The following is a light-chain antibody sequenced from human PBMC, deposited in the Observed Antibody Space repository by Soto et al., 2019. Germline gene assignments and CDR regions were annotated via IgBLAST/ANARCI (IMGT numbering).Light chain of an antibody. V-gene: IGKV3-20*01. CDR1: QSISSNF. CDR2: GAS. Sequence: EIVLTQSPGTLSLSPGEGATLSCRASQSISSNFLAWYQQKRGQAPRLLIHGASNRATGIPDRFSGSGSGTDFTLTITRREPEDFAVYYCQQYGGSPRTFGQGTKVEVK. CDR3: QQYGGSPRT. J-gene: IGKJ1*01.